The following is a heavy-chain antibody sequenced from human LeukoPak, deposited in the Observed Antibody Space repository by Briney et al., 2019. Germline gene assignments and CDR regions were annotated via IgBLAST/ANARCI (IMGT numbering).Heavy chain of an antibody. Sequence: GGSLRLSCAASGFTFNTYGMHWVRQAPGKGLEWVAFIQYDGTIKYYGDSVKGRFTISRDNSKNTLYLQMNSLRPEDTAVYYCAKDSGSCLYEAHFDPWGQGTLVTVSS. J-gene: IGHJ5*02. CDR3: AKDSGSCLYEAHFDP. CDR1: GFTFNTYG. D-gene: IGHD3-10*01. CDR2: IQYDGTIK. V-gene: IGHV3-30*02.